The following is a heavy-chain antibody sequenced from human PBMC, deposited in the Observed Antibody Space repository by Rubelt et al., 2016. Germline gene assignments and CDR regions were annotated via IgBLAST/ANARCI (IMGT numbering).Heavy chain of an antibody. CDR2: INAGNGNT. CDR1: GYTFTSYA. J-gene: IGHJ2*01. V-gene: IGHV1-3*01. D-gene: IGHD5-18*01. CDR3: ARSKDTAMVTDADWYFDL. Sequence: QVQLVQSGAEVKKPGASVKVSCKASGYTFTSYAMHWVRQAPGQRLEWMGWINAGNGNTKYSQKFQGRGTSTRDTSASTAYMELSSLRAEDTAVYYCARSKDTAMVTDADWYFDLWGRGTLVTVSS.